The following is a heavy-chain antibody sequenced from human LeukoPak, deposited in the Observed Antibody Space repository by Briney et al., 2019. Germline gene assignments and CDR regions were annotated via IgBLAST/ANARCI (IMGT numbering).Heavy chain of an antibody. J-gene: IGHJ4*02. CDR1: GFIFSIYS. D-gene: IGHD3-22*01. CDR2: ISSSSGTI. CDR3: VRDFHVRLYDTGGYSY. V-gene: IGHV3-48*01. Sequence: GGSLRLSCVGSGFIFSIYSMNWGREAPGKGLWWISYISSSSGTIYYADSVRGRFTLSRDKAKKTLYMQKNRLRAPDARVYYCVRDFHVRLYDTGGYSYWGQGTLVTVSS.